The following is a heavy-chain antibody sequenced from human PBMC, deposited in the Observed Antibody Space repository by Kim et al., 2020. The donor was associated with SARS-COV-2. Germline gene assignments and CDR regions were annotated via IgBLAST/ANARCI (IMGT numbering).Heavy chain of an antibody. D-gene: IGHD2-15*01. V-gene: IGHV3-30-3*01. CDR2: ISYDGSNK. CDR1: GFTFSSYA. J-gene: IGHJ2*01. CDR3: ARVGGYDCSGGSCYPGYFEL. Sequence: GGSLRLSCAASGFTFSSYAMHWVRQAPGKGLEWVAVISYDGSNKYYADSVKGRFTISRDNSKNTLYLQMNSLRAEDTAVYYCARVGGYDCSGGSCYPGYFELWGRGTLVTVSS.